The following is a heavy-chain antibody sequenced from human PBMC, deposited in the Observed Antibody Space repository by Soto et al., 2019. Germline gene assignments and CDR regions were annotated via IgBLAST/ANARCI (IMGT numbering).Heavy chain of an antibody. CDR3: ARVEVVAATGYYYYYYGMDV. V-gene: IGHV1-8*01. D-gene: IGHD2-15*01. CDR2: MNPNSGNT. Sequence: GASVKVSCKASGYAFTSYDINWVRQATGQGLEWMGWMNPNSGNTGYAQKFQGRVTMTRNTSISTAYMELSSLRSEDTAVYYCARVEVVAATGYYYYYYGMDVWGQGTTVTAP. J-gene: IGHJ6*02. CDR1: GYAFTSYD.